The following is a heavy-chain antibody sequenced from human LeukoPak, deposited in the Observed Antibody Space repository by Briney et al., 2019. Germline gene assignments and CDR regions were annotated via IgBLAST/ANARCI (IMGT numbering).Heavy chain of an antibody. CDR2: IKQDGSEK. CDR3: ARETGSAIVSPDLHS. J-gene: IGHJ5*01. Sequence: PGGSLRLSCAASGFTFSSYWMSWVRQAPGKGLEWVANIKQDGSEKYYVDSVKGRFTISRDNAKNTLYLQMNSLRAEDTAVYYWARETGSAIVSPDLHSGGQEPRVTVSS. D-gene: IGHD5/OR15-5a*01. CDR1: GFTFSSYW. V-gene: IGHV3-7*01.